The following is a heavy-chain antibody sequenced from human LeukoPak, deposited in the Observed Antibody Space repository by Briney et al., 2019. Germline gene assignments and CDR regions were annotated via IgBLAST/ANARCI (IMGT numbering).Heavy chain of an antibody. CDR2: VFTTGGA. Sequence: SETLSLTCTVSGGSIGTYYWSWIRQPAGKGLEWIGRVFTTGGANYNPSLKSRVTMSLDTSKNLFSLKVNSVTAADTAVYYCARHTGYSSGWYGTSGFDYWGQGTLVTVSS. CDR1: GGSIGTYY. CDR3: ARHTGYSSGWYGTSGFDY. V-gene: IGHV4-4*07. D-gene: IGHD6-19*01. J-gene: IGHJ4*02.